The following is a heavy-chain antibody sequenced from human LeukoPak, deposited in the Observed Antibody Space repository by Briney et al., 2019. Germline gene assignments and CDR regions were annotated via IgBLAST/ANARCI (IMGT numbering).Heavy chain of an antibody. D-gene: IGHD3-22*01. Sequence: SETLSLTCTVSGGSISSYYWSWIRQPAGKGLEWIGRIYTSGSTNYNPSLKSRVTMSVDTSKNQFSLKLSSVTAADTAAYYCARTNYYDSSGYSQPYYFDYWGQGTLVTVSS. J-gene: IGHJ4*02. CDR2: IYTSGST. CDR1: GGSISSYY. CDR3: ARTNYYDSSGYSQPYYFDY. V-gene: IGHV4-4*07.